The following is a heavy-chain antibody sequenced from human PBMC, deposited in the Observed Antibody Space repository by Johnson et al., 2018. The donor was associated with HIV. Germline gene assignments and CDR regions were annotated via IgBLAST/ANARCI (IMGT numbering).Heavy chain of an antibody. CDR1: GFAFSSYA. V-gene: IGHV3-30*04. CDR2: ISYDGRDA. J-gene: IGHJ3*01. D-gene: IGHD3-10*01. Sequence: QMLLVESGGGVVQPWTSLRLSCTASGFAFSSYALHWVRQAPGKGLEWVAVISYDGRDAYYADSVKGRFTSSRDNSKNTLDLQMNSLRPEDSAVYYCATLWFGEVSVYDAFDVWGQGTMVTVSS. CDR3: ATLWFGEVSVYDAFDV.